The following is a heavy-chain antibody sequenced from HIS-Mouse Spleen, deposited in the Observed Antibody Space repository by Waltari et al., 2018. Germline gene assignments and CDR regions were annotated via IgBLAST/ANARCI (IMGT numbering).Heavy chain of an antibody. CDR2: IHYSGST. Sequence: QLQLQESGPGLVKPSETLSLTCTVSGGSISSSSYYWGWIRQAPGKGLEWIGSIHYSGSTYSNPSLKGRVTISVDTSKNQFSLTLSSVTAADTAVYYCAREIPYSSSWYDWYFDLWGRGTLVTVSS. D-gene: IGHD6-13*01. V-gene: IGHV4-39*07. CDR3: AREIPYSSSWYDWYFDL. J-gene: IGHJ2*01. CDR1: GGSISSSSYY.